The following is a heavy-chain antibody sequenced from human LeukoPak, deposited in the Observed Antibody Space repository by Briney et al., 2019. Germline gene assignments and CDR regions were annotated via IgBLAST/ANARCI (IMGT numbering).Heavy chain of an antibody. V-gene: IGHV4-39*07. Sequence: PSETLSLTCTVSGGSISSTTYYWGWIRQPPEKGLEWIGSIYYSGSTYYNPSLKSRVTISVDTSKNQFSLKLRSVTAADTAVYYCARYHSSATNWFDPWGQGTLVTVSS. CDR1: GGSISSTTYY. CDR2: IYYSGST. D-gene: IGHD6-19*01. CDR3: ARYHSSATNWFDP. J-gene: IGHJ5*02.